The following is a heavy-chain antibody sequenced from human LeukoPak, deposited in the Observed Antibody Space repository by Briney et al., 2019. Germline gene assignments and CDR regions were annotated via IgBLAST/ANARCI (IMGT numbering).Heavy chain of an antibody. CDR3: AKDGYSSGWYVRNDAFDI. CDR2: ISRSSSTI. CDR1: GFTFSNYS. Sequence: GGSLRLSCVASGFTFSNYSMNWVRQGPGKGLEWVSYISRSSSTIYYADSVKGRFTISRDNPKNTLYLQMNSLRAEDTAVYYCAKDGYSSGWYVRNDAFDIWGQGTMVTVSS. V-gene: IGHV3-48*01. J-gene: IGHJ3*02. D-gene: IGHD6-19*01.